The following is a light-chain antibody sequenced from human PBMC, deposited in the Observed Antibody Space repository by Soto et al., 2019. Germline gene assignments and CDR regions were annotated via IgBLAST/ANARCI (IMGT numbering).Light chain of an antibody. CDR1: QSVSSN. CDR3: QQCNNWPFT. V-gene: IGKV3-15*01. CDR2: VAS. J-gene: IGKJ2*01. Sequence: EIVMTQSPATLSVSPGERATLSCRASQSVSSNLVWYQQKPGQAPRLLIYVASTRATGIPARFSGSGSGTEFTLTISSLQSEDFAVYYCQQCNNWPFTFGQGTHLEIK.